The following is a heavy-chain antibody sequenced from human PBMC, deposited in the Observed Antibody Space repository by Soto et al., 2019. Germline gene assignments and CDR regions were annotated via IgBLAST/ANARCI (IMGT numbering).Heavy chain of an antibody. CDR3: ARAGSIVRGSHGNWFDP. Sequence: QVQLVQSGAEVKKPGSSVKVSCKASGGTFSSYAISWVRQAPGPGLEWMGGIIPIFGTANYAQKFQGRVTMPADKSTSTAEMDLSSLRSEDTAVYYCARAGSIVRGSHGNWFDPWGQGTLVTVSS. V-gene: IGHV1-69*06. CDR1: GGTFSSYA. D-gene: IGHD3-10*01. J-gene: IGHJ5*02. CDR2: IIPIFGTA.